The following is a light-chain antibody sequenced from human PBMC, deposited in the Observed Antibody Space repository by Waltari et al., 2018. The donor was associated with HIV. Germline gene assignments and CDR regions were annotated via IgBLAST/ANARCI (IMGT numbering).Light chain of an antibody. CDR2: MLP. CDR3: SSYSTITSLYV. CDR1: VVDLGPAIY. V-gene: IGLV2-14*01. J-gene: IGLJ1*01. Sequence: QSALAQPASVSGSPGQSLTISCAGSVVDLGPAIYFSLYQQHPGRAPRLIIYMLPPRPSGVSDRFSGSSSGMSATPTISGLQSDDEAHYYCSSYSTITSLYVFGTGTRVTVL.